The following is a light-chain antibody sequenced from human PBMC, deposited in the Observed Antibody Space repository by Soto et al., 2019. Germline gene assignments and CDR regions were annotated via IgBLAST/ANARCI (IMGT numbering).Light chain of an antibody. J-gene: IGKJ5*01. CDR1: QSVHSN. CDR2: DGY. CDR3: QQYNNWPLIT. Sequence: EIVLTQSPGTLALSPGERATLSCRAIQSVHSNYLAWYQQKPGQPPRLLIYDGYYRATDTPPRFSGSGSGTEFTLTISSLQSEDFAVYYCQQYNNWPLITFGPGTRLEIK. V-gene: IGKV3D-15*01.